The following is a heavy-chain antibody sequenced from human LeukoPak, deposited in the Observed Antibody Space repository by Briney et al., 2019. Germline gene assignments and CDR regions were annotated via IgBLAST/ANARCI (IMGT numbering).Heavy chain of an antibody. CDR2: ISAYNGNT. CDR3: ARDPPRSYYYYYYYMDV. J-gene: IGHJ6*03. CDR1: GYTFTSYG. Sequence: GASVKVSCKASGYTFTSYGISWVRQAPGQGLEWMGWISAYNGNTNYAQKLQGRVTMTTDTSTSTAYMELRSLRSDDTAVYYCARDPPRSYYYYYYYMDVWGKGTTVTVSS. V-gene: IGHV1-18*01.